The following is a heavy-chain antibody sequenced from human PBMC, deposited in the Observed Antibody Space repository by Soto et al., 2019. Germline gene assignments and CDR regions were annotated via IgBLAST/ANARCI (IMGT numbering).Heavy chain of an antibody. CDR2: IYYSGST. Sequence: SETLSLTCTVSGGSISSYYWSWIRQPPGKGLQWIGYIYYSGSTNCNPSLKSRVTISVDTSKNQFFLKLSSVTAADTAVYYCARAYYYSGCYYLDYWGQGTVVTVSS. CDR1: GGSISSYY. D-gene: IGHD3-22*01. J-gene: IGHJ4*02. V-gene: IGHV4-59*01. CDR3: ARAYYYSGCYYLDY.